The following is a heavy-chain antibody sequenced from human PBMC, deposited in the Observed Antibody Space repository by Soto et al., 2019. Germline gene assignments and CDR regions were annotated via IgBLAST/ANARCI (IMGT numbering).Heavy chain of an antibody. V-gene: IGHV2-26*01. CDR3: ARMGDHGGDWTNYYYGLDV. Sequence: SGPTLVKHTETLTLPCSVSGFSLSNARMGVCWIRQPQGKALEWLAHIFSNDEKSYSTSLKTRITGSKDTSKNQVVLTMTEMDPVDTGTYYCARMGDHGGDWTNYYYGLDVWGPGTTVTVSS. CDR1: GFSLSNARMG. D-gene: IGHD2-21*02. J-gene: IGHJ6*02. CDR2: IFSNDEK.